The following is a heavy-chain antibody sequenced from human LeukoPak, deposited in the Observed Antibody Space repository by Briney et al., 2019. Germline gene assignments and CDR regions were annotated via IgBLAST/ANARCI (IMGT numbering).Heavy chain of an antibody. J-gene: IGHJ5*02. CDR2: IDARSGIT. D-gene: IGHD2-15*01. V-gene: IGHV1-46*01. CDR3: ARDHSLEDRTWWFDP. Sequence: ASVKISCKASGYTFTSHWMHWVRQAPGQGLEWMAIIDARSGITSYAQNFQDRVTLTRDTSTSTVYMEVSSLRSEDTAIYYCARDHSLEDRTWWFDPWGQGTRVIVSS. CDR1: GYTFTSHW.